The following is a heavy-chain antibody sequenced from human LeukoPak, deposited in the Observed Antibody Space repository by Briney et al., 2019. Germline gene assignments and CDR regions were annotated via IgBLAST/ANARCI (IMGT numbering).Heavy chain of an antibody. D-gene: IGHD2-2*01. Sequence: GGSLRLSCAASGFTFDDYAMHWVRQAPGKGLEWVSLISGDGGSTYYADSVRGRFTISRDNAKNSLYLQMNSLRAEDTAVYYCARDPGYCSSTSCLYFDYWGQGTLVTVSS. J-gene: IGHJ4*02. CDR3: ARDPGYCSSTSCLYFDY. V-gene: IGHV3-43*02. CDR1: GFTFDDYA. CDR2: ISGDGGST.